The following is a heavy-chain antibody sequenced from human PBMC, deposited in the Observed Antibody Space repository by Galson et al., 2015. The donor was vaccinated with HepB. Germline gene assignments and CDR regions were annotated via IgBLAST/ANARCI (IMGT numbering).Heavy chain of an antibody. Sequence: SLRLSCAASGFTFSSYAMHWVRQAPGKGLEWVAVISHDGNKEIYAESVKGRWNISSDNSKNTLHLEVNALRPEDTAVYFCAKGIGLWCGESLFGGNDMDGWGQGTTVVVS. CDR1: GFTFSSYA. CDR2: ISHDGNKE. D-gene: IGHD3-10*01. V-gene: IGHV3-30*18. CDR3: AKGIGLWCGESLFGGNDMDG. J-gene: IGHJ6*01.